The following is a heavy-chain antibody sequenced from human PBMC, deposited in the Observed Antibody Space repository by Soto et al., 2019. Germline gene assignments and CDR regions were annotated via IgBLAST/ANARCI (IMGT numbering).Heavy chain of an antibody. CDR3: ATRIVYCSSTSCYESWDAFDI. V-gene: IGHV1-69*06. Sequence: SVKVSCKASGGTFRSYAISWVRQAPGQGLEWMGGIIPIFGTANYAQKFQGRVTITADKSTSTAYMELSSLRSEDTAVYYCATRIVYCSSTSCYESWDAFDIWGQGTMVTVSS. J-gene: IGHJ3*02. D-gene: IGHD2-2*01. CDR1: GGTFRSYA. CDR2: IIPIFGTA.